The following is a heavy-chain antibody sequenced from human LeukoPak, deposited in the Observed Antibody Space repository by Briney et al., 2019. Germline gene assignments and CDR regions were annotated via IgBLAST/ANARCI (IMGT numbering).Heavy chain of an antibody. J-gene: IGHJ4*02. V-gene: IGHV3-11*06. CDR2: ISRNGAYR. CDR3: ARAGDQMSDVSDY. D-gene: IGHD7-27*01. Sequence: GGSLRLSCGVPGLTLSNYYMGGIRQAPAKGREGVSYISRNGAYRNYTDSMKGRFTLSTDYPKNSLFLEMNNLRAEGTAVYYCARAGDQMSDVSDYWGQGTLVTVSS. CDR1: GLTLSNYY.